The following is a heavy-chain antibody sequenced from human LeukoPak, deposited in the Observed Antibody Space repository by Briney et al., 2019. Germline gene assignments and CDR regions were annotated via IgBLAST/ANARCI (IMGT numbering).Heavy chain of an antibody. CDR2: IIPIFGTA. J-gene: IGHJ3*02. D-gene: IGHD3-22*01. V-gene: IGHV1-69*05. CDR3: ARYSTLYYYDSSGDDAFDI. Sequence: SVKVSCKASGGTFSSYAISWLRQAPGQGLEWMGGIIPIFGTANYAQKFQGRVTITTDESTSTAYMELSSLRSEDTAVYYCARYSTLYYYDSSGDDAFDIWGQGTMVTVSS. CDR1: GGTFSSYA.